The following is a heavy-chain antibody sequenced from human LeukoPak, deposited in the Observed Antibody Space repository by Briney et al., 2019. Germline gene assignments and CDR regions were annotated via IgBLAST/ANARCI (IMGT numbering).Heavy chain of an antibody. Sequence: GGSLRLSCAASGFTFSTYWMGWVRQAPGKGLEWVANIKHDGSGKYYVDSVKGRFTISRDNAKNSLYLQMNSLRAEDTAVYFWARPSFSSGSYFDYWGQGTLVTVSS. CDR2: IKHDGSGK. CDR3: ARPSFSSGSYFDY. D-gene: IGHD3-22*01. CDR1: GFTFSTYW. J-gene: IGHJ4*02. V-gene: IGHV3-7*01.